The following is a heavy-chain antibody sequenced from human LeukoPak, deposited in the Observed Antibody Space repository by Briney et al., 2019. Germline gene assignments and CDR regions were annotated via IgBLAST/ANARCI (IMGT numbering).Heavy chain of an antibody. Sequence: GGSLRLSCAASGFTFSSYGMHWVRQAPGEGLEWVAFIRYDGSNKYYADSVKGRFTISRDNSKNTLYLQMNSLRAEDTAVYYCASAYSSSWYPHNYYYMDVWGKGTTVTVSS. CDR3: ASAYSSSWYPHNYYYMDV. V-gene: IGHV3-30*02. CDR2: IRYDGSNK. J-gene: IGHJ6*03. CDR1: GFTFSSYG. D-gene: IGHD6-13*01.